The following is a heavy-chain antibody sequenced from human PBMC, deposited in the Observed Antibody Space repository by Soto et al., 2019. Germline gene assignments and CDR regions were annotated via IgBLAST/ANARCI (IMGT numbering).Heavy chain of an antibody. CDR2: IKQDGSEK. J-gene: IGHJ4*02. CDR3: ARGGCSSTSCYPFDY. Sequence: GGSLRLSCAASGFTFSSYLMSWVRQSPGKGLEWVANIKQDGSEKNYVDSVKGRFTISRDNAKNSLYLQMNSLRAEDTAVYYCARGGCSSTSCYPFDYWGQGTLVTVSS. V-gene: IGHV3-7*01. D-gene: IGHD2-2*01. CDR1: GFTFSSYL.